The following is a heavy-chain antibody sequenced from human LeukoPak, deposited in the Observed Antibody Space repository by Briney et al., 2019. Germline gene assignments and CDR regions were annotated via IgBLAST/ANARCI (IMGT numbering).Heavy chain of an antibody. D-gene: IGHD2-15*01. CDR2: IVVGSGNT. V-gene: IGHV1-58*02. CDR3: AAVPHGGGLDY. CDR1: GYTFTGYY. J-gene: IGHJ4*02. Sequence: SVKVSCKASGYTFTGYYMHWVRQARGQRLEWIGWIVVGSGNTNYAQKFQERVTITRDMSTSTAYMELSSLRSEDTAVYYCAAVPHGGGLDYWGQGTLVTVSS.